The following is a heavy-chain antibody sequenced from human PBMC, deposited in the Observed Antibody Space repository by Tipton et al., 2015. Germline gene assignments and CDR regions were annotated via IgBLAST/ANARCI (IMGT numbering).Heavy chain of an antibody. D-gene: IGHD5-12*01. CDR2: LYSSATT. Sequence: GLVKPSETLSLTCTVSGGSISSYYWNWIRQSPGKGLEWIGYLYSSATTSYSSALRSRVTISVDTSKNQFSLNLRSVTAADTAVYFCAKTHGAYDWYLDHWGQGTLVTVSS. CDR3: AKTHGAYDWYLDH. J-gene: IGHJ4*02. CDR1: GGSISSYY. V-gene: IGHV4-4*09.